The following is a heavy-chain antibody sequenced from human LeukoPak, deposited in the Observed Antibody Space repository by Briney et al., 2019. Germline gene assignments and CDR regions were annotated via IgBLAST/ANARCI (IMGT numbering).Heavy chain of an antibody. CDR3: ARAGGYDFWSGDHFDY. D-gene: IGHD3-3*01. Sequence: PSETLSLTCTVSGGSLSSGSYYWNWIRQPAGKGLEWIGRIYTSGSTNYNPSLKSRVTISLDTSKNQFSLKLSSVTAADTAVYYCARAGGYDFWSGDHFDYWGQGTLVTVSS. CDR1: GGSLSSGSYY. CDR2: IYTSGST. V-gene: IGHV4-61*02. J-gene: IGHJ4*02.